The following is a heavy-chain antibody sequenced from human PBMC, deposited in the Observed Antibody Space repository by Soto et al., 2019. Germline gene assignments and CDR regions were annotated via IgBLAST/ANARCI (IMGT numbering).Heavy chain of an antibody. V-gene: IGHV1-69*13. D-gene: IGHD6-6*01. Sequence: GASVKVSCKASGGTVSSYAVSWVRQAPGQGLEWMGGSIPLLNTPKYSPKFQDRVTINADASATTAYMELSSLTSDATAVYYCARESSSTNYYHHGMDVWGQGTTVTVSS. CDR3: ARESSSTNYYHHGMDV. CDR2: SIPLLNTP. CDR1: GGTVSSYA. J-gene: IGHJ6*01.